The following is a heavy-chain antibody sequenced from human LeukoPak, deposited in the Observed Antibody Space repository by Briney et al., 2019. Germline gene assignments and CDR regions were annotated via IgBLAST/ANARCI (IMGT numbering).Heavy chain of an antibody. CDR1: GGSISSYY. J-gene: IGHJ4*02. CDR2: IHYSGNT. CDR3: ARYRYTSGGYYFDY. Sequence: PSETLSLTCTVSGGSISSYYWSWIRQPPGKGLEWIGYIHYSGNTNYNPSLKSRVTMSVDASKTQFSLKLSSGTAADTAVYYCARYRYTSGGYYFDYWGQGTLVTVSS. V-gene: IGHV4-59*01. D-gene: IGHD6-19*01.